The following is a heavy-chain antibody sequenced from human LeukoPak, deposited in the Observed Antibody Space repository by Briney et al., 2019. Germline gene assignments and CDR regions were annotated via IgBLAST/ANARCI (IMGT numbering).Heavy chain of an antibody. CDR2: ISASGGST. D-gene: IGHD1-20*01. V-gene: IGHV3-23*01. CDR3: AKYFNWNAKFDY. J-gene: IGHJ4*02. Sequence: GSLRLSCAASGFTFSSYAMSWVRQAPGKGLEWASAISASGGSTYYADSVKGRFTISRDNSKNTLYLQMNSLRAEDTAVYYCAKYFNWNAKFDYWGQGTLVTVSS. CDR1: GFTFSSYA.